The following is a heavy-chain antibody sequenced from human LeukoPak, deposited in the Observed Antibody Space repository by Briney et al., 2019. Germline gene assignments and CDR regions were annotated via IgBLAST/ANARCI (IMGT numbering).Heavy chain of an antibody. D-gene: IGHD3-10*01. CDR3: ARVPLLFGGSGSYGAFDI. CDR2: IYYSGST. Sequence: SQTLSLTCIVSGGSISSGDYYWSWIRQPPGKGLEWIGYIYYSGSTYYNPSLKSRVTISVDTSKNQFSLKLSSVTAADTAVYYCARVPLLFGGSGSYGAFDIWGQGTMVTVSS. V-gene: IGHV4-30-4*01. J-gene: IGHJ3*02. CDR1: GGSISSGDYY.